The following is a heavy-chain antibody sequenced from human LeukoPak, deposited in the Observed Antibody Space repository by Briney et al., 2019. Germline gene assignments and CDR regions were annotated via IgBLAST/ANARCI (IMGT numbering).Heavy chain of an antibody. Sequence: PGGSLRLYCVASGFTFRDFAMDWVRQAPGKGLEFISAISTDGGSTYYANSVKDRFTISRDNSKNTLYLQMGRLRNEDTAIYYCAKDKAFGSRGWYFDYFDYWGQGTLVTVSS. CDR1: GFTFRDFA. V-gene: IGHV3-64*01. CDR3: AKDKAFGSRGWYFDYFDY. D-gene: IGHD6-19*01. J-gene: IGHJ4*02. CDR2: ISTDGGST.